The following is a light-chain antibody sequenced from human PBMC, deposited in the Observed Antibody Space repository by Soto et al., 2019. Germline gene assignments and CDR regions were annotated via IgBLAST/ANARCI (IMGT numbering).Light chain of an antibody. CDR3: QQSYTTPRT. Sequence: DIQVTQSPSSLSATVGDRVTITCRASQSISSYLNWYQQKPGKAPKLLIYAASSLQSGVPSRFSGSGSGTDFTLTISSLQPADFATYYCQQSYTTPRTVGQGTKVDI. CDR1: QSISSY. CDR2: AAS. J-gene: IGKJ2*01. V-gene: IGKV1-39*01.